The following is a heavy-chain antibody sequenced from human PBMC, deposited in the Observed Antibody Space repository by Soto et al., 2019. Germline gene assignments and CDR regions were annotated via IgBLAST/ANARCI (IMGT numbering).Heavy chain of an antibody. V-gene: IGHV3-49*04. Sequence: PGRSLRLSCTASGFTSGDYAMSWVRQAPGKGLEWVGYIRSKAYGGTTEYAASVKGRFTISRDDSKSIAYLQMNSLKTEDTAVYYCTRVIAAVVSWFDPWGQGTLVTVSS. CDR2: IRSKAYGGTT. CDR3: TRVIAAVVSWFDP. D-gene: IGHD6-13*01. CDR1: GFTSGDYA. J-gene: IGHJ5*02.